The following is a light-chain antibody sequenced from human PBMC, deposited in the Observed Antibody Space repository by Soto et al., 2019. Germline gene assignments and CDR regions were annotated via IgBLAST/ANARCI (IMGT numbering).Light chain of an antibody. CDR1: QSVSSK. CDR2: GAS. J-gene: IGKJ4*01. Sequence: EIVMTQSPATLSVSPGERATLSCRASQSVSSKLAWYQQKPGQSPRLLIYGASTRATGIPARISGSGSGTDFTLTISSLQSEDFAVYYCQQYNSWPLVFGGGTKVEIK. V-gene: IGKV3-15*01. CDR3: QQYNSWPLV.